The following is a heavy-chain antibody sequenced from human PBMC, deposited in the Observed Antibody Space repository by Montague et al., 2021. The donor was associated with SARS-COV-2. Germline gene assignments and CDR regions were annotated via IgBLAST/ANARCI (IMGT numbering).Heavy chain of an antibody. D-gene: IGHD6-13*01. CDR2: ISYDSSNK. CDR3: AGPALESYRKSWYLDY. J-gene: IGHJ4*02. V-gene: IGHV3-30*04. Sequence: SLRLSCAVSGFTFSRYAMHWVRQAPGKGLEWVAVISYDSSNKYYTYSLQGRFTISRDTSTNTLYLQLNILRAEDTAVYYCAGPALESYRKSWYLDYWGQGTLVTVSS. CDR1: GFTFSRYA.